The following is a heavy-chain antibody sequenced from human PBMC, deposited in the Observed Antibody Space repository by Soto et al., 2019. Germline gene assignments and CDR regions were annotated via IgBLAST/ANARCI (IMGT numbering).Heavy chain of an antibody. Sequence: QLQLQESGPGLVKPSETLSLTCTVSGGSISSSSYYWGWIRQPPGKGLEWIGSIYYSGSTYYNPSLKSRVTISVDTSTNQFSLKLSYVTAADTAVYYCARHPPPADSSSRFDIWGQGTMVTVSS. CDR3: ARHPPPADSSSRFDI. CDR2: IYYSGST. V-gene: IGHV4-39*01. J-gene: IGHJ3*02. D-gene: IGHD6-13*01. CDR1: GGSISSSSYY.